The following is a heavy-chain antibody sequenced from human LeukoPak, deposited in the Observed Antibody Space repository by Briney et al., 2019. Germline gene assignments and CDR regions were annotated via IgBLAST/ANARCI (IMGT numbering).Heavy chain of an antibody. V-gene: IGHV3-33*01. CDR3: ASDYYDSSGYYSYAFDI. D-gene: IGHD3-22*01. J-gene: IGHJ3*02. CDR2: IWYDGSNK. CDR1: GFTFSSYG. Sequence: PGRSLRLSCAASGFTFSSYGMHWVRQAPGKGLEWVAVIWYDGSNKYYADSVKGRFTISRDNSKNTLYLQMNSLRAEDTAVYYCASDYYDSSGYYSYAFDIWGQGTMVTVSS.